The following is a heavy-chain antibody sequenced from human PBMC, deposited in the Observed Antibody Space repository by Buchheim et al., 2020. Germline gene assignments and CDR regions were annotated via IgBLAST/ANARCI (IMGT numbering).Heavy chain of an antibody. Sequence: QVQLVESGGGVVQPGRSLRLSCAASGFMFSSYAMHWVRQGPGKGLEWVAVISNDGSEKYYADSVKGRFTISRDNSKNTLYLQMNSLRLDDTAVYYCARDGVVGTPWEFYFDSWGQGTL. D-gene: IGHD3-3*01. CDR2: ISNDGSEK. J-gene: IGHJ4*02. CDR1: GFMFSSYA. V-gene: IGHV3-30-3*01. CDR3: ARDGVVGTPWEFYFDS.